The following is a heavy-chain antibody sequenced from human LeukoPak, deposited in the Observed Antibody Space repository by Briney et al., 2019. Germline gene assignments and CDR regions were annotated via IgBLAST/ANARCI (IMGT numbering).Heavy chain of an antibody. CDR2: IIPIFGTA. D-gene: IGHD6-13*01. CDR1: GGTFSSYA. J-gene: IGHJ6*04. CDR3: ARERVLQQPPYYYYGMDV. Sequence: SVKVSCKASGGTFSSYAISWVRQAPGQGLEWMGGIIPIFGTANYAQKFQGRVTITADKSTSTAYMELSSLRSEDTAVYYCARERVLQQPPYYYYGMDVWGKGTMVTVSS. V-gene: IGHV1-69*06.